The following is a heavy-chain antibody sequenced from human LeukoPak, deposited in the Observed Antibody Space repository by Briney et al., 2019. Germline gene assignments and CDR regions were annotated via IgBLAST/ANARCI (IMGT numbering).Heavy chain of an antibody. D-gene: IGHD6-19*01. Sequence: PSETLSLTCTVSGVSISTSRYYWGWIRQPPGKGLEWIGNIYYTGPTYYNASLESRVTISVDTSKNQFSLKLSSVTAADTAVYYCARAGIAVAGDAFDIWGQGTMVTVSS. V-gene: IGHV4-39*07. J-gene: IGHJ3*02. CDR3: ARAGIAVAGDAFDI. CDR1: GVSISTSRYY. CDR2: IYYTGPT.